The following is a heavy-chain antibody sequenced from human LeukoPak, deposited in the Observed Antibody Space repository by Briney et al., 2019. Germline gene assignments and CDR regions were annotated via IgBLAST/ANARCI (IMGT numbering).Heavy chain of an antibody. CDR2: IWSDGSNR. CDR3: VRGYYAGRGHHFEY. J-gene: IGHJ4*02. V-gene: IGHV3-33*01. CDR1: GFTFSGYG. D-gene: IGHD3-22*01. Sequence: GKSLRLSCATSGFTFSGYGMHWVRQAPGKGLEWVTVIWSDGSNRYYADSVKGRFTISRDNSKNTLYLQMNSLRAEDTAVYYCVRGYYAGRGHHFEYWGQGTLVTVSS.